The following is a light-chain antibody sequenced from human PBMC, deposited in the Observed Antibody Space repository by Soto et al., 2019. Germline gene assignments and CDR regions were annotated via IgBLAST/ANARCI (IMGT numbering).Light chain of an antibody. CDR2: EVS. CDR3: CSYAGSTTQTYV. V-gene: IGLV2-23*02. CDR1: HSDVGSYNF. Sequence: QSVLTQPASVSGSPGQSITISCTGTHSDVGSYNFVSWYQQHPGKAPKVIIYEVSERPSGVSDRFSGSKSGNTASLMISGLQAEDEADYYCCSYAGSTTQTYVFGSGTKVTVL. J-gene: IGLJ1*01.